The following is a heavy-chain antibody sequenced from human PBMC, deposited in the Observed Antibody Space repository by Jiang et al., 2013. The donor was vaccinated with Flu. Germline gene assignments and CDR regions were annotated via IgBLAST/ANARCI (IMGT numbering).Heavy chain of an antibody. CDR1: YSFTSYW. Sequence: YSFTSYWIGWVAPDAREGLEWMGIIYPGDSDTRYSPSFQGQVTISADKSISTAYLQWSSLKASDTAMYYCARRGLTPKNAFDIWGQGTMVTVSS. D-gene: IGHD3-10*01. V-gene: IGHV5-51*01. J-gene: IGHJ3*02. CDR2: IYPGDSDT. CDR3: ARRGLTPKNAFDI.